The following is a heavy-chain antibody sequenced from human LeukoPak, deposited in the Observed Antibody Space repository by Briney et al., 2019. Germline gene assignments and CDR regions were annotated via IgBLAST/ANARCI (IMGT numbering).Heavy chain of an antibody. D-gene: IGHD1/OR15-1a*01. V-gene: IGHV4-34*01. CDR3: ARGPGTVGLSP. CDR2: INNSGDT. CDR1: GGSFTNYY. J-gene: IGHJ5*02. Sequence: SETLSLTCNVSGGSFTNYYWSWIRQTPEKGLEWIGQINNSGDTSYNPSLRSRITLSVDRSKNQFSLKVTSVTAADTGVYYCARGPGTVGLSPWGQGTLVTVSS.